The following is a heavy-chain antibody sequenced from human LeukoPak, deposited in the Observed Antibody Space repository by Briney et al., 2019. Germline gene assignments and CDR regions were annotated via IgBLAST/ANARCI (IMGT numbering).Heavy chain of an antibody. CDR2: IYYSGST. CDR3: ARKVVPAAYFDY. V-gene: IGHV4-39*01. J-gene: IGHJ4*02. CDR1: GGSISSSSYY. Sequence: PSETLSLTCTVSGGSISSSSYYWGWIRQPPGKGLEWIGSIYYSGSTYYNPSLKSRVTISVDTSKNQFSLKLSSVTAADTAVYYCARKVVPAAYFDYWGQGTLVTVSS. D-gene: IGHD2-2*01.